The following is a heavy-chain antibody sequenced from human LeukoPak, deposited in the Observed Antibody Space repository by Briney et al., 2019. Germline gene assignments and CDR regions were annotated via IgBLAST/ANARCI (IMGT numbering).Heavy chain of an antibody. V-gene: IGHV4-4*07. Sequence: SSETLSLTCTVSGGSISSHYWSWIRQPAGKGLESIGHISTSGSTNYNPSLKSRVTMSVDTSKNQFSLKLSSLTAADTAVYYCARVRYSDSSVLTRKRSYYFDYWGQGTLVTVSS. CDR2: ISTSGST. D-gene: IGHD3-22*01. J-gene: IGHJ4*02. CDR1: GGSISSHY. CDR3: ARVRYSDSSVLTRKRSYYFDY.